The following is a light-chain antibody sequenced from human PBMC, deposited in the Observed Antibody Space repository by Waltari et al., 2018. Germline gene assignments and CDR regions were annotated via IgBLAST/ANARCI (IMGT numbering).Light chain of an antibody. CDR2: YVS. V-gene: IGLV2-23*02. J-gene: IGLJ2*01. CDR1: SSDVGGFNY. CDR3: CSYAGSSTYVV. Sequence: QSALTQPASVSGSPGQSITIPCTGTSSDVGGFNYVSWYQQHPGKAPKLMIYYVSKRPSGFYSRFSGSKSGNTASLTISGLQAEDEADYYCCSYAGSSTYVVFGGGTKLTVL.